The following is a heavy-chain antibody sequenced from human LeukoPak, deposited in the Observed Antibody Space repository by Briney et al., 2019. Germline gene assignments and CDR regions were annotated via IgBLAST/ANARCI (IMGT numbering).Heavy chain of an antibody. J-gene: IGHJ6*02. CDR3: ARHDDYGSVSYRSFGMDV. CDR1: GGSISSYY. D-gene: IGHD3-10*01. CDR2: IYYSGST. V-gene: IGHV4-59*08. Sequence: SETLSLTCTVSGGSISSYYWSWIRQPPGKGLEWIGYIYYSGSTNYNPSLKSRVTISVDTSKNQFSLKLSSVTAADTAVYYCARHDDYGSVSYRSFGMDVWGQGTTVTVSS.